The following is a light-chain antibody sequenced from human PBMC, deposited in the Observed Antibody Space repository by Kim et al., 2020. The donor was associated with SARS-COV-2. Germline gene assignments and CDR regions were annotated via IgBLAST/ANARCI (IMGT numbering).Light chain of an antibody. CDR1: SLRDYY. Sequence: LGQTVRITCQGDSLRDYYASWYRQKPGQAPVLVIYSKNSRPSGIPDRFSGSSSGDTASLTITGAQAEDEADYYCNSRASSGDRYVFGTGTKVT. J-gene: IGLJ1*01. CDR2: SKN. CDR3: NSRASSGDRYV. V-gene: IGLV3-19*01.